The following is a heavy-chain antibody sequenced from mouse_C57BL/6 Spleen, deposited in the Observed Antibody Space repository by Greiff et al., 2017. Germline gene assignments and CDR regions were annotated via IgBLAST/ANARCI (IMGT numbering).Heavy chain of an antibody. D-gene: IGHD1-1*02. CDR2: INPSSGYT. V-gene: IGHV1-4*01. Sequence: VQLQQSGAELARPGASVKMSCKASGYTFTSYTMHWVKQRPGQGLEWIGYINPSSGYTKYNQKFKDKATLTADKSSSTAYMQLSSLTSEDSAVYYCAREVDYYAMDYWGQGTSVTVSS. J-gene: IGHJ4*01. CDR1: GYTFTSYT. CDR3: AREVDYYAMDY.